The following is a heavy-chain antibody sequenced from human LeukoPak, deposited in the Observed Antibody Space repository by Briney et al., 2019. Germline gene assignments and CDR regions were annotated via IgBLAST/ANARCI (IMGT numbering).Heavy chain of an antibody. V-gene: IGHV3-74*01. J-gene: IGHJ4*02. D-gene: IGHD2-21*02. CDR2: INNDGSST. Sequence: GGSLRLSCAASGFTFIAFGMQWVRQAPGKGLVWVSRINNDGSSTSYADSVKGRFTIPRDNAKNTLYLQENSLRAEDTGVYYCARELPREVTLDYWGQGTLVTVSS. CDR3: ARELPREVTLDY. CDR1: GFTFIAFG.